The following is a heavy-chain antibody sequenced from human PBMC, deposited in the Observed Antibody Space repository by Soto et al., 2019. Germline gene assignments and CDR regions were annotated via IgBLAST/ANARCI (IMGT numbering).Heavy chain of an antibody. CDR1: GYTLTELS. CDR3: ATRPSIAARYYYYGMDV. J-gene: IGHJ6*02. CDR2: FDPEDGET. D-gene: IGHD6-6*01. Sequence: QVQLVQSGAEVKKHGASVQVSCKVSGYTLTELSMHWVRQAPGKGLEWMGGFDPEDGETIYAQKFQGRVTMTEDTSTDTAYMELISLRSEDTAVYYCATRPSIAARYYYYGMDVWGQGTTVTFSS. V-gene: IGHV1-24*01.